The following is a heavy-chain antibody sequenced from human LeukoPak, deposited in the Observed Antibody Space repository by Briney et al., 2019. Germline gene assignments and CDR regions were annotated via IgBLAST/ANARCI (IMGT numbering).Heavy chain of an antibody. V-gene: IGHV3-7*01. D-gene: IGHD3-10*01. J-gene: IGHJ4*02. CDR1: GFTFSSYW. CDR2: IKQDGSEK. Sequence: PGGSLRLSCAASGFTFSSYWMSWVRQAPGKGLEWVANIKQDGSEKYYVDSVKGRFTISRDNAKNSMYLQMNSLRAEDTAVYYCASMVRGVIVPDYWGQGTLVTVSS. CDR3: ASMVRGVIVPDY.